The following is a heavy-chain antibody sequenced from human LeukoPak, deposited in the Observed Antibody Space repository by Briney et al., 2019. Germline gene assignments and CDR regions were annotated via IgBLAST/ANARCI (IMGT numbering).Heavy chain of an antibody. V-gene: IGHV1-69*13. CDR3: ARSTGYRADY. CDR1: GYTFTSYD. CDR2: IIPIFGTA. J-gene: IGHJ4*02. D-gene: IGHD1-1*01. Sequence: SVKVSCKASGYTFTSYDINWVRQAPGQGLEWMGGIIPIFGTANYAQKFQGRVTITADESTSTAYMELSSLRSEDTAVYYCARSTGYRADYWGQGTLVTVSS.